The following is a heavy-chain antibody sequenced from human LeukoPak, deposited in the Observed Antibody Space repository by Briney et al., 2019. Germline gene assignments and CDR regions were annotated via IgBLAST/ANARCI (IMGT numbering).Heavy chain of an antibody. J-gene: IGHJ6*04. V-gene: IGHV3-43D*04. CDR3: AKNKEYSGFGPILSSYYHGMYV. CDR2: ISWDGGST. CDR1: GFTFDDYA. Sequence: GGSLRLSCAASGFTFDDYAMHWVRQAPGKGLEWVSLISWDGGSTYYADSVKGRFTISRDNSKHTLYLQMNSLGAEDTALYYCAKNKEYSGFGPILSSYYHGMYVWGKGTTVTVSS. D-gene: IGHD5-12*01.